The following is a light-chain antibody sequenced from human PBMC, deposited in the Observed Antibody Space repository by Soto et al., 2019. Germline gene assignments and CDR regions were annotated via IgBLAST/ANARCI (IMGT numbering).Light chain of an antibody. CDR2: DVS. CDR3: TSYTSSSTLEV. CDR1: SSDVGGYNY. J-gene: IGLJ2*01. V-gene: IGLV2-14*01. Sequence: QSALTQPASVSGSPGQPITISCTGTSSDVGGYNYVSWYQQHPGKAPKLMIYDVSYRPSGVSNRFSGSKSGNTASLTISGLQAEDEADYYCTSYTSSSTLEVFGGGTKVTVL.